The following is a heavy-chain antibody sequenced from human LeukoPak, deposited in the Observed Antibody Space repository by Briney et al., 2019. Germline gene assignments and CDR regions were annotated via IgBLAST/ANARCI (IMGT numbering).Heavy chain of an antibody. CDR1: GFPFSSYG. J-gene: IGHJ6*03. Sequence: GGSLRLSCAASGFPFSSYGMHWVRQAPGKGLEWVAFIRYDGSNKYYADSVKGRFTISRDNAKNSLYLQMNSLRAEDTAVYYCARGREREQLVVFRYYYYMDVWGKGTTVTVSS. CDR3: ARGREREQLVVFRYYYYMDV. D-gene: IGHD6-13*01. V-gene: IGHV3-30*02. CDR2: IRYDGSNK.